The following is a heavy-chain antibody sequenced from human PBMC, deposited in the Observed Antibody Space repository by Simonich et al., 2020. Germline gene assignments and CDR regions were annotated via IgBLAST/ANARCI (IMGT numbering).Heavy chain of an antibody. CDR1: GYTFTGYY. Sequence: QVQLVQSGAEVKKPGASVKVSCKASGYTFTGYYMHWVRPAPGQGLEWMEWINPNRGGTNYAQKFQGRVTMTRETSISTAYMELSRLRSDDTAVYYCARSHIAAAGTGYFQHWGQGTLVTVSS. J-gene: IGHJ1*01. D-gene: IGHD6-13*01. CDR3: ARSHIAAAGTGYFQH. CDR2: INPNRGGT. V-gene: IGHV1-2*02.